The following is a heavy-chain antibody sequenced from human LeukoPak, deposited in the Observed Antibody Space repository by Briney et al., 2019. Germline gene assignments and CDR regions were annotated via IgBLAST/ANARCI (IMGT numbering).Heavy chain of an antibody. J-gene: IGHJ4*02. CDR3: ASILRSSSGYYFDY. V-gene: IGHV3-66*01. CDR2: IYSGDTT. D-gene: IGHD3-10*01. CDR1: GFTLGNYW. Sequence: GGSLRLSCAASGFTLGNYWMHWVRQAPGKGLVWVSVIYSGDTTFYADSVRGKFTISRDNSKNTLYLQMNSLRAKDTAVYYCASILRSSSGYYFDYWGQGTLVTVSS.